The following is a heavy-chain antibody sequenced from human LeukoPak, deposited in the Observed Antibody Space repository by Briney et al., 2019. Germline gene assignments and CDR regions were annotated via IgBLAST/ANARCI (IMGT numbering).Heavy chain of an antibody. Sequence: TSETLSLTCTVSGGSISSSSDYWGWIRQAPGKGLEWIGSIYYHENTYYNSSLKSRVTISVDTSKNQFSLRLTSVTAADTAVYYCARQTGSGLFILPGGQGTLVTVSS. CDR3: ARQTGSGLFILP. CDR2: IYYHENT. CDR1: GGSISSSSDY. J-gene: IGHJ4*02. V-gene: IGHV4-39*01. D-gene: IGHD3/OR15-3a*01.